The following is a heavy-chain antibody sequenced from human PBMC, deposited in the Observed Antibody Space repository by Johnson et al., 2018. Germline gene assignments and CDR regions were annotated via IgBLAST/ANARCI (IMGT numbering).Heavy chain of an antibody. D-gene: IGHD3-22*01. J-gene: IGHJ1*01. CDR1: GGSISGYY. CDR2: IYHSGST. CDR3: ARYVSSSGYVHH. Sequence: VQLQESGPGLVKPSETLSLTCTVSGGSISGYYWSWIGQPPGKRLEWLGYIYHSGSTKYNPSLNSRVTMSVVASKNQCSLQLNSGTAADTAVYYCARYVSSSGYVHHWGQGTLVTVSS. V-gene: IGHV4-59*01.